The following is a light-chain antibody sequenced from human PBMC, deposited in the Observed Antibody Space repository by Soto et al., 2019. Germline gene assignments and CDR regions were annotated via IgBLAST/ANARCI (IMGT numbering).Light chain of an antibody. Sequence: QSALTQPASVSGSPGQSITISCTGTSSDVGGYNYVSWYQHHPGKAPKLIIFEVSNRPSAVSNRFSGSKSGNTASLTISGLQPEDEADYYCTSYTSRSTQVFGGGTKLTVL. CDR2: EVS. CDR1: SSDVGGYNY. V-gene: IGLV2-14*01. CDR3: TSYTSRSTQV. J-gene: IGLJ3*02.